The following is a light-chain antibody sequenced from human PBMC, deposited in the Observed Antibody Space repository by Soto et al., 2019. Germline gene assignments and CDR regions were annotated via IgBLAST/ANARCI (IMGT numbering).Light chain of an antibody. CDR2: DAS. J-gene: IGKJ1*01. V-gene: IGKV3-11*01. Sequence: ETVLTQSPATLSLSPGERATLSCRASQSIRRNLAWYQHKPGQAPRLLIYDASNRATGIPGRFSGSGSGTDFTLTISNLEPEDFAVYYCQQRDNWPWTFGQGAKVDIK. CDR1: QSIRRN. CDR3: QQRDNWPWT.